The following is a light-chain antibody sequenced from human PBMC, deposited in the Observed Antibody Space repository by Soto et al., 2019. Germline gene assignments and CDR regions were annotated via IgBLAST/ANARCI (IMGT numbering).Light chain of an antibody. J-gene: IGKJ5*01. CDR2: GAS. CDR3: QQYDNWPSIT. Sequence: DIVLTQSPGTLSLSPGERATLSFRASQTVSSSSLAWYQQKPGQAPRLLIYGASTRATGIPVRFSGSGSGTEFTLTISSLQSEDFAVYYCQQYDNWPSITFGQGTRLEIK. CDR1: QTVSSSS. V-gene: IGKV3-20*01.